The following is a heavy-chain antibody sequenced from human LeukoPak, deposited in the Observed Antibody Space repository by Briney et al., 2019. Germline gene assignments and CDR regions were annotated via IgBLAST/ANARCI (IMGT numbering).Heavy chain of an antibody. J-gene: IGHJ6*02. CDR3: ARDYVATIYYYYYGMDV. CDR1: GFTFSSYA. D-gene: IGHD3-16*01. CDR2: ISYDRSNK. Sequence: GGSLRLSCAASGFTFSSYAMHWVRQAPGKGLEWVAVISYDRSNKYYADSVKGRFTISRDNSKNTLYLQMNSLRAEDTAVYYCARDYVATIYYYYYGMDVWGQGTTVTVSS. V-gene: IGHV3-30*04.